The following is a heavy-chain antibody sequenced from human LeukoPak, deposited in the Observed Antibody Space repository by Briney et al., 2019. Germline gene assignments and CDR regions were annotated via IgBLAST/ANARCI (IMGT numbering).Heavy chain of an antibody. CDR3: ARPDYGDYYGY. Sequence: SETLSLTCTVSGGSISSYYWSWIRQPPGKGLEWIGYIYYSGSTNYNPSLKSRVTISVDTSKNQFSLKLSSVTAADTAVYYCARPDYGDYYGYWGQGTLVTVSS. D-gene: IGHD4-17*01. J-gene: IGHJ4*02. CDR2: IYYSGST. CDR1: GGSISSYY. V-gene: IGHV4-59*08.